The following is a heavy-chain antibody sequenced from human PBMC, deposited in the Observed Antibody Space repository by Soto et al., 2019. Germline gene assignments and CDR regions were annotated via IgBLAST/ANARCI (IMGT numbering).Heavy chain of an antibody. CDR3: ARVSDIVVVPAANFDY. CDR1: GYTFTSHA. V-gene: IGHV1-3*01. CDR2: INAGNGNT. Sequence: ASVKVSCKASGYTFTSHAMHWVRQAPGQRLEWMGWINAGNGNTKYSQKFQGRVTITRDTSASTAYMELSSLRSEDTAVYYCARVSDIVVVPAANFDYWGQGTLVTVSS. J-gene: IGHJ4*02. D-gene: IGHD2-2*01.